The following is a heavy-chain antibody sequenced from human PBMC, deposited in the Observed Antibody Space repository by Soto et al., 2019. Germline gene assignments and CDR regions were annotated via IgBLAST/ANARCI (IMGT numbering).Heavy chain of an antibody. D-gene: IGHD3-22*01. J-gene: IGHJ4*02. V-gene: IGHV3-7*01. Sequence: EVQLVESGGGLVQPGGSLRLSCAASGFTFSSYWMSWVRQAPGKGLEWVAKIKQDGSEKYYVDSVKGRFTISRDNAKNSLYLQMNSLRAEDTAVYYCARRSHYYDSSGYYDYWGQGTLVTVSS. CDR3: ARRSHYYDSSGYYDY. CDR2: IKQDGSEK. CDR1: GFTFSSYW.